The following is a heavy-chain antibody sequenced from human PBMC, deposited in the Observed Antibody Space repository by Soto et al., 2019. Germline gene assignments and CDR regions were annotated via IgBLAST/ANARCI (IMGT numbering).Heavy chain of an antibody. CDR2: INPNSGGT. Sequence: ASVKVSCKASGSTFTGYYMHWVRQAPGQGLEWMGWINPNSGGTNYAQKFQGWVTMTRDTSISTAYMELSGLRSDDTAVYYCARGEAPRYSSSRSFDYWGQGTLVTVSS. D-gene: IGHD6-13*01. CDR1: GSTFTGYY. V-gene: IGHV1-2*04. CDR3: ARGEAPRYSSSRSFDY. J-gene: IGHJ4*02.